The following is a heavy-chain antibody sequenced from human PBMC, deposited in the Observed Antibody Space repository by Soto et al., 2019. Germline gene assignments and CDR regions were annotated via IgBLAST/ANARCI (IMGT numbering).Heavy chain of an antibody. CDR3: VCGGEVVAATQWLNFDY. D-gene: IGHD2-15*01. Sequence: PGGSLRLSCAASGFTFSSYGMHWVRQAPGKGLEWVAVIWYDGSNKYYADSVKGRFTISRDNSKNTLYLQMNSLRAEDTAVYYCVCGGEVVAATQWLNFDYWGQGTLVTVSS. CDR1: GFTFSSYG. V-gene: IGHV3-33*01. CDR2: IWYDGSNK. J-gene: IGHJ4*02.